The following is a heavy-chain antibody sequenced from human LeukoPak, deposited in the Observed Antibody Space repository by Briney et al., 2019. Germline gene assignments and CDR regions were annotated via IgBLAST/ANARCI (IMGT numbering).Heavy chain of an antibody. CDR3: AKCKGHVTIFDPDN. Sequence: GGSLRLSCEASGFVVRKNHMGWVRQAPGKGLEWVSLIYSGGDTSYADSVKGRFTISRDNSKNTLHLQMNSLRAEDTAVYYCAKCKGHVTIFDPDNWGQGTLVTVSS. CDR1: GFVVRKNH. J-gene: IGHJ4*02. D-gene: IGHD3-3*01. CDR2: IYSGGDT. V-gene: IGHV3-53*01.